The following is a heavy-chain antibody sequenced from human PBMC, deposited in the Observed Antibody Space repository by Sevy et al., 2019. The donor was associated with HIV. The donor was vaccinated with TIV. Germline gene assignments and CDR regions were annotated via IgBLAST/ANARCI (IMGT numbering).Heavy chain of an antibody. CDR1: GFTFTNTW. Sequence: GGSLRLSCAASGFTFTNTWMSWVRQAPGKGVEWVGRIKSKTDGGTGDYAAPVKGRFSISRDDSKNTLYLQMNSLKTEDTAVYYCTTGDPYNRYGYMRPYFFDYWGQGTLVTVSS. D-gene: IGHD5-18*01. CDR2: IKSKTDGGTG. V-gene: IGHV3-15*01. CDR3: TTGDPYNRYGYMRPYFFDY. J-gene: IGHJ4*02.